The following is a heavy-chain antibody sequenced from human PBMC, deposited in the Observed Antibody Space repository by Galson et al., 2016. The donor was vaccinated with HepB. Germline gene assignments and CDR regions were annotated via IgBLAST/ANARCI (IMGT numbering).Heavy chain of an antibody. CDR1: GGSLRGYT. CDR2: INHGGST. CDR3: ARSRRCSGGDCYSFFRYNWFDP. J-gene: IGHJ5*02. V-gene: IGHV4-34*01. Sequence: ETLSLTCVVYGGSLRGYTWSWIRQPPGKGLEWIGEINHGGSTNYNPSLKRRVTMSVDTSKNQFSLKLTSVTAADPAVYFCARSRRCSGGDCYSFFRYNWFDPWGQGTLVTVSS. D-gene: IGHD2-15*01.